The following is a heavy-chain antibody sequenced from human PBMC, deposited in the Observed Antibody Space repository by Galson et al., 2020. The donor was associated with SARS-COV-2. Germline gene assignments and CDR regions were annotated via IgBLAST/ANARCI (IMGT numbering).Heavy chain of an antibody. CDR2: ISGGGGST. CDR3: AKPLYSSSDYGMDV. D-gene: IGHD6-13*01. J-gene: IGHJ6*02. CDR1: GFTFSTYA. V-gene: IGHV3-23*01. Sequence: GESLKISCAASGFTFSTYAMSWVRQAPGKGLEWVSAISGGGGSTYYADSVQGRFTISRDNSKNTLYLQMNSLRAGDTAIYYCAKPLYSSSDYGMDVWGQGTTVTVSS.